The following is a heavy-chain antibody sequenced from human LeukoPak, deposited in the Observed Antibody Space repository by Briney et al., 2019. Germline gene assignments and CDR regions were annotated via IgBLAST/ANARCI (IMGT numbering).Heavy chain of an antibody. D-gene: IGHD2-21*01. Sequence: GGSPRLSCAASGFTFSSYWMSWVRQAPGKGLEWVANIKQDGSEKNYVDAVKGAFTIYSDNAKDSLYLQMNSLRAEDTAVYYCARGRTPYCGGDCYSYYYYMDVWGKGTTVTVSS. J-gene: IGHJ6*03. CDR2: IKQDGSEK. CDR1: GFTFSSYW. CDR3: ARGRTPYCGGDCYSYYYYMDV. V-gene: IGHV3-7*01.